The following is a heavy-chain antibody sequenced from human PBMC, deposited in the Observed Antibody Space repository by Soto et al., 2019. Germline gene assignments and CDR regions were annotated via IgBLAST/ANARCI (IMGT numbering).Heavy chain of an antibody. CDR1: GFTFSSYE. CDR3: ARDTYDSSGYYYFAFDI. CDR2: ISSSGSTI. J-gene: IGHJ3*02. D-gene: IGHD3-22*01. V-gene: IGHV3-48*03. Sequence: PGGSLRLSCAASGFTFSSYEMNWVRQAPGKGLEWVSYISSSGSTIYYADSVKGRFTISRDNAKNSLYLQMNSLRAEDMAVYYCARDTYDSSGYYYFAFDIWGQGTMVTVSS.